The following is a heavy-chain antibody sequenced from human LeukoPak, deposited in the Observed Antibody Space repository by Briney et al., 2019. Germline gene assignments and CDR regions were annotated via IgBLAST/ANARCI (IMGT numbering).Heavy chain of an antibody. J-gene: IGHJ4*02. Sequence: GGSLRLSCAASGFTFSSYAMSWVRQAPGKGLEWVPAISGSGGSTYYADSVKGRFTISRDNSKNTLYLQMNSLRAEDMAVYYCATDCSSTSCFDYWGQGTLVTVSS. CDR3: ATDCSSTSCFDY. V-gene: IGHV3-23*01. D-gene: IGHD2-2*01. CDR1: GFTFSSYA. CDR2: ISGSGGST.